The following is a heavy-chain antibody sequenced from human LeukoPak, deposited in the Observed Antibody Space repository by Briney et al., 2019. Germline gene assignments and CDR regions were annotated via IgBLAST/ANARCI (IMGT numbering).Heavy chain of an antibody. CDR3: ARDLELTSTGRIAY. D-gene: IGHD2-8*02. CDR1: GFTFSNFW. CDR2: IKQDGSEK. V-gene: IGHV3-7*01. J-gene: IGHJ4*02. Sequence: PGGSLRLSCAASGFTFSNFWMTWVRQAPGKGLEWVANIKQDGSEKHHVDSVKGRFTISRDNVKNSLFLQMTSLRAEDTAVYYCARDLELTSTGRIAYWGQGTLVTVSS.